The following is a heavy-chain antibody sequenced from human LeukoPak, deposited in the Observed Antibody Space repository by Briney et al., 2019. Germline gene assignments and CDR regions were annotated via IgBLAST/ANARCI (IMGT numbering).Heavy chain of an antibody. CDR3: ARAYYCGGGSCKLEY. CDR2: IYPGDSDT. Sequence: GASLQISCQGSGSFFNYYWIAWGRPLPGKGLEVMGIIYPGDSDTRDSPSFQGQITISADKSINTAYLRWSSLRASDTAMYYCARAYYCGGGSCKLEYWGQGTLVTVSS. D-gene: IGHD2-15*01. V-gene: IGHV5-51*01. J-gene: IGHJ4*02. CDR1: GSFFNYYW.